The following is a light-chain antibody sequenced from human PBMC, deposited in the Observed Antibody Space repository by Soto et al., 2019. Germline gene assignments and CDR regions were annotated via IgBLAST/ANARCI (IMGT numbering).Light chain of an antibody. CDR3: QQSYSTPRT. CDR1: QTISNY. V-gene: IGKV1-39*01. J-gene: IGKJ1*01. CDR2: VAS. Sequence: DIQMTQSPSSLSASVGDRVTITCRASQTISNYLNWYQQKPGKAPKLLIHVASSLQSGVPSRFSGSGSGTDFTLTISSLQPEDFVTYYCQQSYSTPRTFGQGTKVEAK.